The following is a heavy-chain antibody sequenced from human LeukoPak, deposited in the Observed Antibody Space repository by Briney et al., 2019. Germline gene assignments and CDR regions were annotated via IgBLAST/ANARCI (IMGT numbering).Heavy chain of an antibody. Sequence: GGSLRLSCAASGFTFSSYAMYWVRQAPGKGLEWVTIISYDGSNKYYADSVKGRFTISRDNSKNTLYLQMNSLRAEDTAVYYCATHYYDSSGYYSPDYWGQGTLVTVSS. CDR2: ISYDGSNK. J-gene: IGHJ4*02. CDR1: GFTFSSYA. V-gene: IGHV3-30-3*01. CDR3: ATHYYDSSGYYSPDY. D-gene: IGHD3-22*01.